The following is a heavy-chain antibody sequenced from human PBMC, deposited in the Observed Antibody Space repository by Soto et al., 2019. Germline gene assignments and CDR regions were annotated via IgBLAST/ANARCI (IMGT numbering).Heavy chain of an antibody. CDR2: ISYDGSNK. CDR1: GFTFSSYG. CDR3: AKDLWYGSGSYDYYYYGMDV. V-gene: IGHV3-30*18. D-gene: IGHD3-10*01. Sequence: QVQLVESGGGVVQPGRSLRLSCSASGFTFSSYGMHWVRQAPGKGLECVAFISYDGSNKYYADSVKGRFTISRDNSKNTLYLQMNSLRAEDTAVYYCAKDLWYGSGSYDYYYYGMDVWGQGTTVTVSS. J-gene: IGHJ6*02.